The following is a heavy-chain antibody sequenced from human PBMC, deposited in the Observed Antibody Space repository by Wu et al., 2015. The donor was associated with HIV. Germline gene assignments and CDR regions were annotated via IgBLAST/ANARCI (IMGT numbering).Heavy chain of an antibody. CDR3: ARHARTTVVTKQVGSLFDI. CDR2: IIPIFGTA. V-gene: IGHV1-69*13. Sequence: QVQLVQSGAEVKKPGSSVKVSCKASGGTFSSYAISWVRQAPGQGLEWMGRIIPIFGTANYAQKFQGRVTITADESTSTAYMELSSLRSEDTAVYYCARHARTTVVTKQVGSLFDIVGPRGQWVTVSS. D-gene: IGHD4-23*01. J-gene: IGHJ3*02. CDR1: GGTFSSYA.